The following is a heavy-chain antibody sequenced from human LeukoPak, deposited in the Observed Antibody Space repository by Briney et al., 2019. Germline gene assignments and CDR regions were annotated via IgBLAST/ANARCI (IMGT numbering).Heavy chain of an antibody. J-gene: IGHJ4*02. D-gene: IGHD3-16*01. CDR1: GGSISSGGYY. Sequence: PSETLSLTCTVSGGSISSGGYYWSWIRQPPGKGLEWIGEINHSGSTNYNPSLKSRVTISVDTSKNQSSLKLSSVTAADTAVYYCARGSMIPHQPFDYWGQGTLVTVSS. V-gene: IGHV4-39*07. CDR2: INHSGST. CDR3: ARGSMIPHQPFDY.